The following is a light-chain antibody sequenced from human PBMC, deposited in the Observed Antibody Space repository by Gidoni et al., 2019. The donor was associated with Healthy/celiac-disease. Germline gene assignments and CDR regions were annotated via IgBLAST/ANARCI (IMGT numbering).Light chain of an antibody. CDR3: AAWDDSLNGPV. CDR1: SSNIGSNP. CDR2: SNN. Sequence: QSVLTQPPSASGTPGQRVTISCSGSSSNIGSNPVNWYQQLTGPAPKLLIYSNNQRPSGVPDRFSGSKSGTSASLAISGLQSEDEADYYCAAWDDSLNGPVFGGGTKLTVL. J-gene: IGLJ2*01. V-gene: IGLV1-44*01.